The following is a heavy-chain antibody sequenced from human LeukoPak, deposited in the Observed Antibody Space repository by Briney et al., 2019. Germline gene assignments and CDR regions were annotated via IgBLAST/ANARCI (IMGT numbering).Heavy chain of an antibody. J-gene: IGHJ6*02. CDR3: ARDFRGNYGSRGMDV. D-gene: IGHD5-24*01. CDR1: GGSITSY. CDR2: IYYSGST. Sequence: NPSETLSLTCTVSGGSITSYWSWIRQPPGKGLEWIGYIYYSGSTNYNPSLKSRLTMSIDTSKNQFSLKLSSVTAADTAVYYCARDFRGNYGSRGMDVWGQGTTVTVSS. V-gene: IGHV4-59*01.